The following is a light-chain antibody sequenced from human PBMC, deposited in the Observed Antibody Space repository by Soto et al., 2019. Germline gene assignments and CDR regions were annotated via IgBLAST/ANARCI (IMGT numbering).Light chain of an antibody. CDR3: CSYAGIPSV. CDR2: DVN. J-gene: IGLJ1*01. Sequence: ALTQPRSVSGSPGQSVTISCTGTSRDVGAFNYVSWYQQHPGKAPKFIIYDVNKRPSGVPGRFSGSKSGNTASLTISGLQAEDEGEYYCCSYAGIPSVLGTGTKVTVL. CDR1: SRDVGAFNY. V-gene: IGLV2-11*01.